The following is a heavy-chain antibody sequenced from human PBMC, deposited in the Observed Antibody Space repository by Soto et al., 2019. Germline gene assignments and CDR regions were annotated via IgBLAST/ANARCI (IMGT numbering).Heavy chain of an antibody. J-gene: IGHJ3*02. CDR2: IYYSGST. CDR3: ARGSSGWYDSDAFDI. Sequence: QVQLQESGPGLVKPSETLSLTCTVSGGSISSYYWSWIRQPPGKGLEWIGYIYYSGSTNYNPSLKSRVTISVDTSKNQVPLKLSSVTAADTAVYYCARGSSGWYDSDAFDIWGQGTMVTVSS. D-gene: IGHD6-19*01. V-gene: IGHV4-59*01. CDR1: GGSISSYY.